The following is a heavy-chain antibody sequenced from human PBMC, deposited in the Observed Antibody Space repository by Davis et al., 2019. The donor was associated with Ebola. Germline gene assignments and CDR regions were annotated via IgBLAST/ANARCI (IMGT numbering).Heavy chain of an antibody. J-gene: IGHJ5*01. D-gene: IGHD7-27*01. Sequence: GESLKISCAASGFSFSSYEIFWVRQPPGKGLEWVSCITGSGSGIYHADSVKGRFTISRDNAKSSVQLQMNSLRVEDTAVYYCARRLPNTQPGGFESWGPGTLVTVSS. CDR2: ITGSGSGI. CDR3: ARRLPNTQPGGFES. CDR1: GFSFSSYE. V-gene: IGHV3-48*03.